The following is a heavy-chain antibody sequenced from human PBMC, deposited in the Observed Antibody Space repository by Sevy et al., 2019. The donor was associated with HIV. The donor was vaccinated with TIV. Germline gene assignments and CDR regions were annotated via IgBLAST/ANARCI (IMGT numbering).Heavy chain of an antibody. CDR1: GFTFNTYG. J-gene: IGHJ4*02. D-gene: IGHD3-10*01. V-gene: IGHV3-33*01. CDR2: IWYDGSSK. Sequence: GGSLRLSCAASGFTFNTYGMHWVRQAPGKGLEWVAVIWYDGSSKYYADSVKGRFSISRDNSKNTLYLQMNSLRAEDTAVYYCAGDPGYGSGTYGGLFDCWGQGTLVTVSS. CDR3: AGDPGYGSGTYGGLFDC.